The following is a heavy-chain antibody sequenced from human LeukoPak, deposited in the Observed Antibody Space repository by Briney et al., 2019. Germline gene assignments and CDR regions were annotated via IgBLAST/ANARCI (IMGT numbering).Heavy chain of an antibody. CDR1: GFTFSSYG. V-gene: IGHV3-30*03. Sequence: GGSLRLSCAASGFTFSSYGMHWVRQAPGKGLEWVAVISYDGSNKYYADSVKGRFTISRDNSKNTLDLQMNSLRAEDTAVYYCARDTFDFDYWGQGTLVTVSS. J-gene: IGHJ4*02. CDR2: ISYDGSNK. CDR3: ARDTFDFDY.